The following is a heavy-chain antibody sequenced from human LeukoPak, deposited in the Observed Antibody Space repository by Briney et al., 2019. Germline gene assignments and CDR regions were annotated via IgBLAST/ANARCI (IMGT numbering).Heavy chain of an antibody. V-gene: IGHV1-69*04. J-gene: IGHJ4*02. D-gene: IGHD1-26*01. CDR1: GGTFSSYA. CDR3: ARGTSGSYFVPYYFDY. CDR2: IIPILGIA. Sequence: ASVKVSCKASGGTFSSYAISWVRQAPGQGLEWMGRIIPILGIANYAQKFQGRVTITADKSTSTAYMELSSLRSDDTAVYYCARGTSGSYFVPYYFDYWGQGTLVTVSS.